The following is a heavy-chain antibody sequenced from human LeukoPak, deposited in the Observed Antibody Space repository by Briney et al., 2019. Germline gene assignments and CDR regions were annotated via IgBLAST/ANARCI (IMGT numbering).Heavy chain of an antibody. CDR1: GGSINSGNW. Sequence: SETLSLTCAVSGGSINSGNWWSWVRQPPGKGLEWIGEIYHSGSTSYNPSLKSRVTISVDTSKNQFSLKLSSVTAADTAVYYCARRYGSGSSGTFDYWGQGTLVTVSS. V-gene: IGHV4-4*02. CDR3: ARRYGSGSSGTFDY. J-gene: IGHJ4*02. CDR2: IYHSGST. D-gene: IGHD3-10*01.